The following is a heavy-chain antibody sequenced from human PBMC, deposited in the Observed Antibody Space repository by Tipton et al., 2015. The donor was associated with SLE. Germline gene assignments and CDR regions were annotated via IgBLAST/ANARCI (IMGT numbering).Heavy chain of an antibody. V-gene: IGHV4-4*09. Sequence: TLSLTCAVYGGSFSGYYWSWIRQPPGQGLEWIGHIHASGSTNYNPSLKSRVTISMDTSKNQFSLKLGSVTAADTAVYYCASLYSSSFYFDYWGQGTLVTVSS. J-gene: IGHJ4*02. CDR3: ASLYSSSFYFDY. CDR1: GGSFSGYY. CDR2: IHASGST. D-gene: IGHD6-6*01.